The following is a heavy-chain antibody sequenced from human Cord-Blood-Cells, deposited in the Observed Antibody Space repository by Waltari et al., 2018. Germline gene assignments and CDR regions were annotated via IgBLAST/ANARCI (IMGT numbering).Heavy chain of an antibody. CDR3: ARDGPRSQYYFDY. Sequence: QVQLVQSGAEVKKPGASVKVSCKASGYTFTSYAMHWLRQAPGQRLEWMGWINAGNGNTKYSQKFQGRVTITRDTSASTAYMELSSLRSEDTAVYYCARDGPRSQYYFDYWGQGTLVTVSS. V-gene: IGHV1-3*01. CDR1: GYTFTSYA. J-gene: IGHJ4*02. CDR2: INAGNGNT.